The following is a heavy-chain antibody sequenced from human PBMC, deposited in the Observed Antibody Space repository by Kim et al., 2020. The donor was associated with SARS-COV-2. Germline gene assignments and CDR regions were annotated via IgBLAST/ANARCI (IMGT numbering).Heavy chain of an antibody. CDR3: ARDLVFGRGLGMDV. D-gene: IGHD3-10*01. J-gene: IGHJ6*02. V-gene: IGHV6-1*01. Sequence: AGSVKSRITINQDPSKNQFSLQLNSVTPEDTAVYYCARDLVFGRGLGMDVWGQGTTVTVSS.